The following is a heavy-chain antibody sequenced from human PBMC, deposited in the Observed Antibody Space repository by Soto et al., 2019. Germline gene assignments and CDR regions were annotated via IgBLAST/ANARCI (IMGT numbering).Heavy chain of an antibody. CDR1: GSRFSNYV. CDR3: AREGRGNKAGYNGLVSLGY. Sequence: QVQLVQSGAEVKTPGSSLKVSCKVSGSRFSNYVISWVRQAPGHGLEWLGRIIPIFNSTKYAQSFQGRVTITADKSTSTASLELSSLRSDDTAVYYCAREGRGNKAGYNGLVSLGYWGQGTLVTVSP. CDR2: IIPIFNST. V-gene: IGHV1-69*06. J-gene: IGHJ4*02. D-gene: IGHD2-2*02.